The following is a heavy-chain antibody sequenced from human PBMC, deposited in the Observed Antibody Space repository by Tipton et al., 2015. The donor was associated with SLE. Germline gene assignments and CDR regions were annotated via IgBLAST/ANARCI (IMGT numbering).Heavy chain of an antibody. D-gene: IGHD2-21*01. CDR2: IYYSGST. Sequence: TLSLTCTVSGGSIRNSSFYWGWIRQPPGKGLECIGSIYYSGSTHYNPSLMSRVTISVDTSKNQFSLKLSSVTAADTAVYYCARYIVVVRYFDYWGQGTLVTVSS. V-gene: IGHV4-39*07. CDR1: GGSIRNSSFY. J-gene: IGHJ4*02. CDR3: ARYIVVVRYFDY.